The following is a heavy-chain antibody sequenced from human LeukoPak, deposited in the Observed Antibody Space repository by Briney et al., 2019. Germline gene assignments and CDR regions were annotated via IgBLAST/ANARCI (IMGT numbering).Heavy chain of an antibody. CDR3: ARDQGDGGNSFDP. D-gene: IGHD4-23*01. CDR1: GYTFTNYY. V-gene: IGHV1-2*06. J-gene: IGHJ5*02. CDR2: INPNTGAT. Sequence: ASVKVSCKASGYTFTNYYIHWVRQAPGHGLEWMGRINPNTGATKYAQKFQGRVSMIRGRSINTAFMEVSRLRYDDTAVYYCARDQGDGGNSFDPWGQGTLVTVSS.